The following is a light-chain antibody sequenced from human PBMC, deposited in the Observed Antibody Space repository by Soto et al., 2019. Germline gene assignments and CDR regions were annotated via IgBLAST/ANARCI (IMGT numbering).Light chain of an antibody. J-gene: IGLJ2*01. V-gene: IGLV2-14*01. CDR1: SSDVGRYNY. CDR3: SSYTTRSTVV. CDR2: EVS. Sequence: QSALTQSASVSGSPGQSITISCTGSSSDVGRYNYVSWYQQRPGKAPKLMIYEVSNRPSGVSNRFSGSKSGNTASLTISGLQAEDEAEYYCSSYTTRSTVVFGGGTQLTVL.